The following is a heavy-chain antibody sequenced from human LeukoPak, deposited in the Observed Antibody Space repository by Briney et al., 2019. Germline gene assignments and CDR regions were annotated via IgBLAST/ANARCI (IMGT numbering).Heavy chain of an antibody. J-gene: IGHJ4*02. CDR2: ISSGSGTI. CDR3: AREAIKDY. CDR1: GFTFSSHS. Sequence: GGSLRLSCEVSGFTFSSHSMNWVRQAPGEGLGWVSYISSGSGTIYYADSVKGRFTTARDDAKNSLYLQMSSLRGEDTAVYYCAREAIKDYWGQGTLVTVSS. V-gene: IGHV3-48*01.